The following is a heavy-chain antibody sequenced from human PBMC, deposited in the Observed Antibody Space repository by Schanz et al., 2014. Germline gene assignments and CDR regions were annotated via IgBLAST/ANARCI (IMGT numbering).Heavy chain of an antibody. D-gene: IGHD5-18*01. CDR3: ARGPSQGYSYGHNIGAYYYGMDV. J-gene: IGHJ6*02. CDR1: GGTFSSFG. Sequence: QVQLEQSGAEVKKPGSSVKVSCKASGGTFSSFGINWVRQAPGQGLEWMGRIIPSLGLAKYEQKFQDKVTITADTSTTTAYMELSGLRSEDTAVYYCARGPSQGYSYGHNIGAYYYGMDVWGQGTTVTVSS. V-gene: IGHV1-69*04. CDR2: IIPSLGLA.